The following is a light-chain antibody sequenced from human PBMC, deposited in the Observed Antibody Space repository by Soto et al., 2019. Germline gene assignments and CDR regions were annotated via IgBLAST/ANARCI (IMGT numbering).Light chain of an antibody. V-gene: IGKV1-6*01. CDR2: AAS. CDR3: LQDYNYPWT. J-gene: IGKJ1*01. CDR1: QGIRDE. Sequence: AIQMTQSPSSLSASVGDRVTISCRASQGIRDELGWYQQKPGKAPMLLIYAASSLQSGVLSRFRGSGSGTDFILTISSLQPEDFATYYCLQDYNYPWTFGQGTKVEIK.